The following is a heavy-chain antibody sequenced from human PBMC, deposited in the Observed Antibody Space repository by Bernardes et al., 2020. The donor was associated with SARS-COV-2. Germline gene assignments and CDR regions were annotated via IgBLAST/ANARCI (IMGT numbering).Heavy chain of an antibody. V-gene: IGHV4-34*01. Sequence: SQTLSLTCAVYGGSFSGYYWSWIRQPPGKGLEWIGEINHSGSTNYNPSLKSRVTISVDTSKNQFSLKLSSVTAADTAVYYCARGRVGAKDWHYYYYGMDVWGQGTTVTVSS. CDR1: GGSFSGYY. CDR3: ARGRVGAKDWHYYYYGMDV. D-gene: IGHD1-26*01. CDR2: INHSGST. J-gene: IGHJ6*02.